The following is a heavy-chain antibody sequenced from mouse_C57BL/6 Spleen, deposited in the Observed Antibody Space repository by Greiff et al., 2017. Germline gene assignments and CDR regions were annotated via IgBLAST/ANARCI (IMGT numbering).Heavy chain of an antibody. V-gene: IGHV2-2*01. CDR2: IWSGGST. CDR1: GFSLTSYG. J-gene: IGHJ4*01. Sequence: VKLMESGPGLVQPSQSLSITCTVSGFSLTSYGVHWVRQSPGKGLEWLGVIWSGGSTDYNAAFISRLSISKDNSKSQVFFKMNSLQADDTAIYYCARGGYSNPYYAMDYWGQGTSVTVSS. D-gene: IGHD2-5*01. CDR3: ARGGYSNPYYAMDY.